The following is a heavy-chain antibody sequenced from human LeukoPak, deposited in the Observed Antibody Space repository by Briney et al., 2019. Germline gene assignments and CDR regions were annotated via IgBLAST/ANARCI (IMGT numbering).Heavy chain of an antibody. D-gene: IGHD3-3*01. Sequence: GRSLRLSCAASGFTFSSYGMHWVRQAPGKGLEWVAVISYDGSNKYYADSVKGRFTISRDNSKNTLYLQMNSLRAEDTAVYYCAKDAIYDFWSGYWGLGAFGIWGQGTMVTVSS. V-gene: IGHV3-30*18. CDR2: ISYDGSNK. CDR1: GFTFSSYG. J-gene: IGHJ3*02. CDR3: AKDAIYDFWSGYWGLGAFGI.